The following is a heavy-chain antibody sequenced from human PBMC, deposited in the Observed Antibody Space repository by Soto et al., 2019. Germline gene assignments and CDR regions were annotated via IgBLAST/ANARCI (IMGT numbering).Heavy chain of an antibody. CDR2: IIPIFGTA. V-gene: IGHV1-69*13. J-gene: IGHJ1*01. CDR1: GGTFSSYA. Sequence: GASVKVSCKASGGTFSSYAISWVRQAPGQGLEWMGGIIPIFGTANYAQKFQGRVTITADESTSTAYMELSSLRSEDTAVYYCVYDSSGYYYAYFQHWGQGTLVTVSS. D-gene: IGHD3-22*01. CDR3: VYDSSGYYYAYFQH.